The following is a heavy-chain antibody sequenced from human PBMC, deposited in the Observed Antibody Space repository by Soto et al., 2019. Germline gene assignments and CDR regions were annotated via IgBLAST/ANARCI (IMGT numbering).Heavy chain of an antibody. CDR3: AKDKGWDIVVVPAAIYYDY. D-gene: IGHD2-2*01. J-gene: IGHJ4*02. Sequence: EVQLVESGGGLVQPGRSLRLSCAASGFTFDDYAMHWVRQAPGKGLEWVSGISWNSGSIGYADSVKGRFTISRDNAKNSLYLQMNGLRAEDTALYYCAKDKGWDIVVVPAAIYYDYWGQGTLVTVSS. V-gene: IGHV3-9*01. CDR2: ISWNSGSI. CDR1: GFTFDDYA.